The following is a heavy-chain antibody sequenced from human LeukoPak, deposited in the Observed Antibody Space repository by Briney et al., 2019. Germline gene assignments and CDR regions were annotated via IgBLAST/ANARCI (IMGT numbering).Heavy chain of an antibody. D-gene: IGHD6-13*01. Sequence: NASETLSLTCTVSGGSISSYYWSWLRQPPGKGLEWIGNIYYSGTTNYNPSLKSRVTISVDTSKNQFSLKLSSVTAADTAVYYCARDRRPDARGIADVWGQGTLVTVSS. CDR3: ARDRRPDARGIADV. CDR2: IYYSGTT. V-gene: IGHV4-59*01. CDR1: GGSISSYY. J-gene: IGHJ4*02.